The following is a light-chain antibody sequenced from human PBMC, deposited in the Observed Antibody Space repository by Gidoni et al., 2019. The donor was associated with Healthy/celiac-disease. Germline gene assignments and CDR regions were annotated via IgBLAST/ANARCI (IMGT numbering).Light chain of an antibody. CDR1: QSVSSSY. V-gene: IGKV3-20*01. CDR2: GAS. CDR3: QQYGSSLTWT. J-gene: IGKJ1*01. Sequence: EIVLTQSPGTLYLSPGESATLSCRASQSVSSSYLAWYQQKPGKAPRLLIYGASSRATGIPDRFSGSGSWTAFTLTISRLEPEDFSVYYCQQYGSSLTWTFGQGTKVEIK.